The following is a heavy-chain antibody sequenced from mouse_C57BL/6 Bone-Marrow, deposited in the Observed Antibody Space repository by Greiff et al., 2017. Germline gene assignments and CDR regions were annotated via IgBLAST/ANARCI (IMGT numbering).Heavy chain of an antibody. J-gene: IGHJ4*01. CDR3: AKWGIFDGYYDYYAMDY. Sequence: QVQLKQSGPGLVQPSQSLSITCTASGFSLTSYGVHWVRQSPGQGLEWLGVIWRGGSTDYNAAFMSRLSITNDNSKSQVFFKMNSLQADDTAIYYCAKWGIFDGYYDYYAMDYWGQGTSVTVSS. V-gene: IGHV2-5*01. CDR2: IWRGGST. CDR1: GFSLTSYG. D-gene: IGHD2-3*01.